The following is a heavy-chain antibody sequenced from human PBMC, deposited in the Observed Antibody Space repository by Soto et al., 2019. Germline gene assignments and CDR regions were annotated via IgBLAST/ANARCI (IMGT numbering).Heavy chain of an antibody. CDR3: ARYKSNYYYGMDV. CDR2: TSHDGVT. V-gene: IGHV4-4*02. Sequence: SETLSLTCAVSSGSIDNVYWWSWVRQSPGKGLEWIGETSHDGVTNYNPSLEGRVTISVDTSKNQFSLKLSSVTAADTAVYYCARYKSNYYYGMDVWGQGTTVTVSS. CDR1: SGSIDNVYW. D-gene: IGHD1-20*01. J-gene: IGHJ6*02.